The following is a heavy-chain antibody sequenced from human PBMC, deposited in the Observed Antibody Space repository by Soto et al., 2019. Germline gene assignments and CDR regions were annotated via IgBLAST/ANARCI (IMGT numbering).Heavy chain of an antibody. Sequence: GGSLRLSCVASGFTFSTDSMNWVRQAPGKGLEWVAHISTSGATRYYADSVKGRFTISRDNAKTSLYLQMDSLRFDVFAFFYCAGSFGIGFDSWGQAILVT. V-gene: IGHV3-48*01. CDR2: ISTSGATR. CDR1: GFTFSTDS. J-gene: IGHJ4*02. D-gene: IGHD3-10*01. CDR3: AGSFGIGFDS.